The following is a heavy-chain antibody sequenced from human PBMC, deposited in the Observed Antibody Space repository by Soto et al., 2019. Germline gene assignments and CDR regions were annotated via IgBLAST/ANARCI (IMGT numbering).Heavy chain of an antibody. CDR1: GGTFSSYA. J-gene: IGHJ1*01. CDR3: ARSSHCSGGSCYRSEYFQH. V-gene: IGHV1-69*13. Sequence: ASVKVSCKASGGTFSSYAISWVRQAPGQGLEWMGGIIPIFGTANYAQKFQGRVTITADESTSTAYMELSSLRSEDTAVYYCARSSHCSGGSCYRSEYFQHWGQGTLVTVPS. D-gene: IGHD2-15*01. CDR2: IIPIFGTA.